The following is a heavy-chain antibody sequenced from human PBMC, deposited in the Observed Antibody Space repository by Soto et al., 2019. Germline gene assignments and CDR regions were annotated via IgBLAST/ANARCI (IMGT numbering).Heavy chain of an antibody. Sequence: PGGSLRLSCAASGFTFSSYAMHWVRQAPGKGLEWVAFMSYDGSDKYYADSVEGRFTISRDNSKNTLHLQMNSLRAEDTAVYYCARREGFWSGYFYYYGMDVWGQGTTVTVSS. CDR1: GFTFSSYA. CDR3: ARREGFWSGYFYYYGMDV. V-gene: IGHV3-30-3*01. CDR2: MSYDGSDK. J-gene: IGHJ6*02. D-gene: IGHD3-3*01.